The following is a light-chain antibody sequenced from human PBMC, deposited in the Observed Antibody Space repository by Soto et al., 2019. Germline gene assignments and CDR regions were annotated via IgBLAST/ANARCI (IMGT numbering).Light chain of an antibody. J-gene: IGKJ1*01. CDR2: DAS. CDR1: ESVSRN. Sequence: VVMTHSPSTLSVSPWERATLSFRASESVSRNLAWYQQKPGQAPRLLIYDASTRATGIPDRFSGSGSGTDFTLTITSLEPEDFAVYYCQHYVTSLTTFGQGTKVDIK. V-gene: IGKV3-15*01. CDR3: QHYVTSLTT.